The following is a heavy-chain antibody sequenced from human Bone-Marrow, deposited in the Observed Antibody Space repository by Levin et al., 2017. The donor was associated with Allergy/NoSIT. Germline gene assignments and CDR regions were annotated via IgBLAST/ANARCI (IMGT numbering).Heavy chain of an antibody. CDR3: AREGFGELLLKNYYYGMDV. D-gene: IGHD3-10*01. V-gene: IGHV1-69*13. CDR1: GGTFSSYA. J-gene: IGHJ6*02. CDR2: IIPIFGTA. Sequence: GASVKVSCKASGGTFSSYAISWVRQAPGQGLEWMGGIIPIFGTANYAQKFQGRVTITADESTSTAYMELSSLRSEDTAVYYCAREGFGELLLKNYYYGMDVWGQGTTVTVSS.